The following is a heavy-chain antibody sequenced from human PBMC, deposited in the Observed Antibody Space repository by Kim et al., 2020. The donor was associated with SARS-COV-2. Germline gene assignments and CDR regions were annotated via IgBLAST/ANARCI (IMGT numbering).Heavy chain of an antibody. J-gene: IGHJ4*02. Sequence: GGSLRLSCAASGFTFSSYAMNWVRQAPGKGLEWVSVISNSGGTTYYADSVKGRFTISRDNSKNTLYLQMNSLRAEDTAVYYCARRPSGNSWYSGGDYWGQGTLVCVSS. CDR2: ISNSGGTT. CDR3: ARRPSGNSWYSGGDY. D-gene: IGHD6-13*01. V-gene: IGHV3-23*01. CDR1: GFTFSSYA.